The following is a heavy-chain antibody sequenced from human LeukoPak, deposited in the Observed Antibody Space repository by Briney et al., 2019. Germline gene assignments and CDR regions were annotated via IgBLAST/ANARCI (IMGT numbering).Heavy chain of an antibody. V-gene: IGHV3-21*01. D-gene: IGHD5-18*01. Sequence: GGSLRLSCAASGFSFSSYNMNWVRQAPGKGLEWVSFISSSSSYIYYVDSVKGRFTISRDNAKNSLYLQMNSLRAEDTAVYYCARAPGYRGFLDYWGQGKLVTVSS. J-gene: IGHJ4*02. CDR1: GFSFSSYN. CDR2: ISSSSSYI. CDR3: ARAPGYRGFLDY.